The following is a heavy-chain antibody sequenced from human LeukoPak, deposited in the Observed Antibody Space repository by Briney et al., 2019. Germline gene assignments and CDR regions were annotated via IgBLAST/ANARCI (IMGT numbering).Heavy chain of an antibody. J-gene: IGHJ4*02. CDR1: GYTFTDYY. D-gene: IGHD1-1*01. Sequence: ASVKISCNASGYTFTDYYMHWVRQAPGQGLEWMGRIKPNNGDTNYAQKFQGRVTMTRDTSINTAYMELSRLESDDTAVYYCARRVQSTGVFDYWGQGTLVTVSS. CDR2: IKPNNGDT. V-gene: IGHV1-2*06. CDR3: ARRVQSTGVFDY.